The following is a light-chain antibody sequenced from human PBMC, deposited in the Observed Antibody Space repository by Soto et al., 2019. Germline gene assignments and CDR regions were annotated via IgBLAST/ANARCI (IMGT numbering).Light chain of an antibody. CDR1: QSVTSNY. CDR2: GAS. J-gene: IGKJ1*01. V-gene: IGKV3-20*01. Sequence: EIVLTQFPGTLSLSPGERATLSCRASQSVTSNYLAWYQQRPGQPPNLLVFGASHRAPGIPDRFSGSGSGTDFTLTISRLEPEDFAVYYCQQYVTSPPGTFGQGTKVEIK. CDR3: QQYVTSPPGT.